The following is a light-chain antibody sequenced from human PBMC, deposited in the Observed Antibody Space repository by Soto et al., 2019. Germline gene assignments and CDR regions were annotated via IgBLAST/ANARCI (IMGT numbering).Light chain of an antibody. CDR2: KAS. Sequence: DIQMTQSPSSLSASVGDRVTITCQASQDISNYLNWYQQKPGKAPKLLIYKASTLKSGVPSRFGGSGSGTEFTLTISSLQPDDFATYYCQPYNSYSEAFGQGTKVDNK. V-gene: IGKV1-5*03. CDR3: QPYNSYSEA. CDR1: QDISNY. J-gene: IGKJ1*01.